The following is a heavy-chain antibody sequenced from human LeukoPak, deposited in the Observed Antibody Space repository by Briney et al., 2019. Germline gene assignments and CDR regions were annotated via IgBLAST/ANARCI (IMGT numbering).Heavy chain of an antibody. CDR2: IKQDGSEK. J-gene: IGHJ4*02. D-gene: IGHD2-15*01. V-gene: IGHV3-7*05. CDR3: AREDQPRGTFDY. Sequence: PGGSLRLSCAASGFTFSNYWMSWVRQAPGKGLEWVANIKQDGSEKYYVDSVKGRFIISRDNAKNSLYLQMNSLRAEDTALYYCAREDQPRGTFDYWGQGILVTVSS. CDR1: GFTFSNYW.